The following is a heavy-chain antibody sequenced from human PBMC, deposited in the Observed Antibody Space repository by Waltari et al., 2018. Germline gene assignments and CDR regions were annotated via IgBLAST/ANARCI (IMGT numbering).Heavy chain of an antibody. CDR1: GGSFTFFY. J-gene: IGHJ5*02. CDR2: INPRGTT. Sequence: QVQLQQWGAGLLKPSETLSLTCAVSGGSFTFFYWTWIRQPLGKGLEWIGEINPRGTTNYSPSLRSRVSISSDTSKNQFSLKLTAVTAADTAVYYCARADRGPRSGSSATPAWGPWGQGTLVTVSS. CDR3: ARADRGPRSGSSATPAWGP. D-gene: IGHD1-26*01. V-gene: IGHV4-34*01.